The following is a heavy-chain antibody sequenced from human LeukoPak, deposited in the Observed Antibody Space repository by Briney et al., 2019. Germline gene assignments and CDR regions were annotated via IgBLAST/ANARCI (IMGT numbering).Heavy chain of an antibody. Sequence: ASVKVSCTASGYTFTSYGISWVRQAPGQGLEWMGWINPNSGGTNYAQKFQGRVTMTRDTSISTAYMELSRLRSDDTAVYYCARDNYAYYYMDVWGKGTTVTVSS. D-gene: IGHD2-2*01. CDR3: ARDNYAYYYMDV. V-gene: IGHV1-2*02. J-gene: IGHJ6*03. CDR2: INPNSGGT. CDR1: GYTFTSYG.